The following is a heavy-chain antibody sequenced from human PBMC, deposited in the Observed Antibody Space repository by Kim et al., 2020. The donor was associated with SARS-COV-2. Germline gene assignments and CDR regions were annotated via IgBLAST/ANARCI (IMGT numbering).Heavy chain of an antibody. CDR3: ARGPTVTTFDYSYYYAMDV. D-gene: IGHD4-17*01. CDR2: INHSGST. V-gene: IGHV4-34*01. CDR1: SGSFSGYY. Sequence: SETLSLTCAVYSGSFSGYYWSWIRQPPGKGLEWIGEINHSGSTNYNPSLKSRVTISVDTSKNQFSLKVSSVTAADTAVYYCARGPTVTTFDYSYYYAMDVWGQGTTVTVSS. J-gene: IGHJ6*02.